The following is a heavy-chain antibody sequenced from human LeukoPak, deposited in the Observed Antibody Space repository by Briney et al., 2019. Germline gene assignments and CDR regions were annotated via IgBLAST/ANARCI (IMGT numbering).Heavy chain of an antibody. J-gene: IGHJ6*02. CDR3: ASSRSSSVYYYYGMDV. V-gene: IGHV1-2*02. CDR2: INPNSGGT. Sequence: VASVKVSFKASGYTFTGYYMHWVRQAPGQGLEWMGWINPNSGGTNYAQKFQGRVTMTRDTSISTAYMELSRLRSDDTAVYYCASSRSSSVYYYYGMDVWGQGTTVTVSS. CDR1: GYTFTGYY. D-gene: IGHD6-6*01.